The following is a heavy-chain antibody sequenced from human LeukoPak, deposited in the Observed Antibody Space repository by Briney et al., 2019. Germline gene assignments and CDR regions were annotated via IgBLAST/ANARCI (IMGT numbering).Heavy chain of an antibody. CDR1: GFTFSTYA. Sequence: HPGGSLRLSCAASGFTFSTYAMSWVRQAPGKGLEWVSAVSAGGGSTYYADSVKGRFTISRDNSKNTLYLQMNSLRAEDTAVYYCAKDREVGPRMPDYWGQGTLVTVSS. CDR3: AKDREVGPRMPDY. J-gene: IGHJ4*02. V-gene: IGHV3-23*01. CDR2: VSAGGGST. D-gene: IGHD1-26*01.